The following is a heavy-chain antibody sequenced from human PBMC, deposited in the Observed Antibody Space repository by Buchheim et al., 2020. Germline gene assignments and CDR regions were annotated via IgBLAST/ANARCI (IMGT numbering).Heavy chain of an antibody. CDR3: AKDRITIFGVVNGGMDV. CDR2: ISYDGSNK. V-gene: IGHV3-30*18. Sequence: QVQLVESGGGVVQPGGSLRLSCAASGFTFSSYGMHWVRQAPGKGLEWVAVISYDGSNKYYADSVKGRFTISRDNSKNTLYLQMNSLRAEDTAVYYCAKDRITIFGVVNGGMDVWGQGTT. D-gene: IGHD3-3*01. CDR1: GFTFSSYG. J-gene: IGHJ6*02.